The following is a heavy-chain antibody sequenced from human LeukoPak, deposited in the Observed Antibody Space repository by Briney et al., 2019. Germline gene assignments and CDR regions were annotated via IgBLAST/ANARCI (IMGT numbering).Heavy chain of an antibody. CDR1: GFTFSSYS. D-gene: IGHD2-15*01. V-gene: IGHV3-21*01. CDR2: ISSRSDFI. CDR3: ARERYCSGGSCYSGAFDI. J-gene: IGHJ3*02. Sequence: GGSLRLSCAASGFTFSSYSMNWVRQAPEKGLEWVSSISSRSDFIYYADSVKGRFTISRDNAKNSLYLQMNSLRAEDTAVYYCARERYCSGGSCYSGAFDIWGQGTMVTVSS.